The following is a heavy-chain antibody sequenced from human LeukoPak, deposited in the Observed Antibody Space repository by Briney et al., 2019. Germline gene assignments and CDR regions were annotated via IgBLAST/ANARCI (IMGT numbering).Heavy chain of an antibody. CDR3: AKQGGTATSGFDI. CDR2: IRYDGSVK. J-gene: IGHJ3*02. Sequence: GGSLRLSCAASGFTFSSYGMHWVRQAPGKGLEWVAFIRYDGSVKYYADSVKARFAISRDNSKNTPYLQMNTLRSEDTAVYYCAKQGGTATSGFDIWGQGTMVTVSS. V-gene: IGHV3-30*02. D-gene: IGHD1-1*01. CDR1: GFTFSSYG.